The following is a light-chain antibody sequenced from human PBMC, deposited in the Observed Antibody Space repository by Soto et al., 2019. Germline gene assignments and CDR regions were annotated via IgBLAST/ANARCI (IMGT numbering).Light chain of an antibody. CDR1: QSVGRN. J-gene: IGKJ2*01. Sequence: DIVMKQSPATLSVSTGETAALSCRAGQSVGRNFAWYQQKPGQAPRLLIYGASTRATDIPARFRGSGSGTEFTLPISSLQSEDFAIYYCQQYNKWPYTFGQGTKLEIK. V-gene: IGKV3-15*01. CDR3: QQYNKWPYT. CDR2: GAS.